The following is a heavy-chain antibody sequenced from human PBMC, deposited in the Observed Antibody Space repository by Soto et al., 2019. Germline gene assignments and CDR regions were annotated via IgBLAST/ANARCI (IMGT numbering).Heavy chain of an antibody. CDR3: ARIPPLLWFGELLSPLDY. CDR2: MNPNSGNT. J-gene: IGHJ4*02. V-gene: IGHV1-8*01. D-gene: IGHD3-10*01. CDR1: GYTFTSYD. Sequence: ASVKASCKASGYTFTSYDINWVRQATGQGLEWMGWMNPNSGNTGYAQKFQGRVTMTRNTSISTAYMELSSLRSEDTAVYYCARIPPLLWFGELLSPLDYWGQGTLVTVSS.